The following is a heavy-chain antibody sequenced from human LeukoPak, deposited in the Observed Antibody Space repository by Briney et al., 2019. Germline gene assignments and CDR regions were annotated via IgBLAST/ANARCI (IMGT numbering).Heavy chain of an antibody. CDR1: GFMFSSYA. V-gene: IGHV3-23*01. D-gene: IGHD2-2*01. J-gene: IGHJ5*02. CDR2: ISGGGSNT. CDR3: AKGCRSANCDEGRWFDP. Sequence: PGGSLRLSCAASGFMFSSYAMSWVRQAPGKGLEWVSSISGGGSNTYFADSVKGRFSVSRDNSKNTLYHQMNSLRAEDTATYYCAKGCRSANCDEGRWFDPWGQGTLVIVSS.